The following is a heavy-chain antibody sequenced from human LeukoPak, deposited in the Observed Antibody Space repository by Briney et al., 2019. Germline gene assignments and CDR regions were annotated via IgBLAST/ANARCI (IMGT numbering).Heavy chain of an antibody. CDR1: GGSISSGSYY. CDR3: ARETIGSTTMVRGALDY. CDR2: IYTSGST. D-gene: IGHD3-10*01. V-gene: IGHV4-61*02. J-gene: IGHJ4*02. Sequence: SETLSLTCTVSGGSISSGSYYWSWIRQPAGKGLEWIGRIYTSGSTNYNPSLKSRVTISVDTSKNQFSLKLSSVTAADTAVYYCARETIGSTTMVRGALDYWGQGTLVTVSS.